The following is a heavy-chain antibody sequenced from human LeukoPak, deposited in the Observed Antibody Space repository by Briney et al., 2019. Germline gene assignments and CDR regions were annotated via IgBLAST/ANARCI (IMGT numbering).Heavy chain of an antibody. CDR2: LTDSGGTT. D-gene: IGHD5-24*01. V-gene: IGHV3-23*01. Sequence: GSLRLSCVASGFTFSNYAMGWVRQAPGKRPEWVSSLTDSGGTTYYVDSVKGRFAISRDNSKNTLYLHMHNLRAEDTAVYYCAKKRDAFDIWGQGTVVTVSS. CDR3: AKKRDAFDI. J-gene: IGHJ3*02. CDR1: GFTFSNYA.